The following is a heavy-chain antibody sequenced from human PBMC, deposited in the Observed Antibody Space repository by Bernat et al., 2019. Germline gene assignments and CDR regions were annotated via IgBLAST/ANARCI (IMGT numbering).Heavy chain of an antibody. CDR1: GGSISSSSYY. V-gene: IGHV4-39*01. J-gene: IGHJ6*02. CDR3: ARHRGSWYSYGMDV. D-gene: IGHD6-13*01. CDR2: IYYSGST. Sequence: QLQLQESGPGLVKPSETLSLTCTVSGGSISSSSYYWGWIRQPPGKGLEWIGSIYYSGSTYYNPSLKSRVTISVDTPKNQLSMKMSSVTAADTAVYYCARHRGSWYSYGMDVWGQGTTVTVSS.